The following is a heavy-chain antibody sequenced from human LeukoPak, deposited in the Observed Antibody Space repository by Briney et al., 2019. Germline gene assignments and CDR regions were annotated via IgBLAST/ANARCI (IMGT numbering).Heavy chain of an antibody. CDR3: AKVYCSSTSCHYYFDY. V-gene: IGHV3-30*02. CDR2: IRYDGSNK. J-gene: IGHJ4*02. D-gene: IGHD2-2*01. Sequence: PGGSLRLSCAASGFTFSSYGMQWVRQAPGKGLEWVAFIRYDGSNKYYADSVKGRFTISRDNSKNTLYLQMNSLRAEDTAVYYCAKVYCSSTSCHYYFDYWGQGTLVTVSS. CDR1: GFTFSSYG.